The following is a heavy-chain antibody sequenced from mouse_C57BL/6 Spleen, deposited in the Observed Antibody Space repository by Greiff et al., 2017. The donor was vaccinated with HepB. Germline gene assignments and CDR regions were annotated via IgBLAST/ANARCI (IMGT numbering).Heavy chain of an antibody. CDR1: GYSITSGYY. J-gene: IGHJ4*01. CDR2: ISYDGSN. CDR3: AKEEDYCSYDDYCAMDY. Sequence: EVKLQESGPGLVKPSQSLSLTCSVTGYSITSGYYWNWIRQFPGNKLEWMGYISYDGSNNYNPSLKNRISITRDTSTNQFSLKLNSVTTEDTAADYCAKEEDYCSYDDYCAMDYWGQGTSVTVSS. V-gene: IGHV3-6*01. D-gene: IGHD2-12*01.